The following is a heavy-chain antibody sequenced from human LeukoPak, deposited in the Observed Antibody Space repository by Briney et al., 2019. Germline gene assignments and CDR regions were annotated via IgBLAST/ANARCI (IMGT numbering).Heavy chain of an antibody. CDR1: GFTISSNY. D-gene: IGHD2-2*01. CDR2: IYSGGST. Sequence: GGSLRLSCAASGFTISSNYMSWVRRAPGKGLEWVSVIYSGGSTYYADSVKGRFTISRDNSKNTLYLQMNSLRAEDTAVYYCARARGYCSSTSCHLHFDYWGQGTLVTVSS. CDR3: ARARGYCSSTSCHLHFDY. J-gene: IGHJ4*02. V-gene: IGHV3-53*01.